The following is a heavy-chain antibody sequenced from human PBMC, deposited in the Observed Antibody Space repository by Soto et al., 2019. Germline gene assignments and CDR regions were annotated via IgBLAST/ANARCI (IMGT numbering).Heavy chain of an antibody. V-gene: IGHV4-30-4*01. J-gene: IGHJ1*01. CDR3: ARDLDVLHDDTSGPFPRPG. CDR1: GGSISSDDYY. Sequence: TLSLTCTVSGGSISSDDYYWSWIRQAPGRGLEWIGYIHSSGSIYYNPSLKSRATMSIDTAGNQFPLKVSSVTVADTAVYYCARDLDVLHDDTSGPFPRPGWGQGTLVTVSS. D-gene: IGHD3-22*01. CDR2: IHSSGSI.